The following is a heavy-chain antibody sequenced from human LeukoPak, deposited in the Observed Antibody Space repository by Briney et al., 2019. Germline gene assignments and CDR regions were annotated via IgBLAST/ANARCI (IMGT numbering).Heavy chain of an antibody. CDR2: ISSSSSTI. V-gene: IGHV3-48*01. CDR1: GFTFSSYS. D-gene: IGHD3-9*01. Sequence: GGSLRLSCAASGFTFSSYSMNWVRQAPGKGLEWVSYISSSSSTIYYADSVKGRFTISRDNAKNSLYLQMNSLRAEDTAVYYCARMHILTGYSIWDDYWGQGTLVTVSS. J-gene: IGHJ4*02. CDR3: ARMHILTGYSIWDDY.